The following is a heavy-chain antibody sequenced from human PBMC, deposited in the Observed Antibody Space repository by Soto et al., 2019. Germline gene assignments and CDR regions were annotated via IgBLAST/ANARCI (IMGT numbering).Heavy chain of an antibody. Sequence: QLQLQESGSGLVKPSQTLSLTCAVAGGSISSGGYSWSWIRQPPGKGLEWTGYIYHSGSTYYNPSLKSRGTISVDRSKNQYSLKLRAVTAADTAVYYCARGLGDIVATILGAFDIWGQVTMVTVSS. CDR3: ARGLGDIVATILGAFDI. V-gene: IGHV4-30-2*01. D-gene: IGHD5-12*01. CDR2: IYHSGST. J-gene: IGHJ3*02. CDR1: GGSISSGGYS.